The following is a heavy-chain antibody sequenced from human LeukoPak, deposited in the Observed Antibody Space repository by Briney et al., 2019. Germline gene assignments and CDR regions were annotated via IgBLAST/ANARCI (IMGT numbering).Heavy chain of an antibody. CDR2: IIPILGVT. CDR1: GDSFSIDA. D-gene: IGHD6-25*01. V-gene: IGHV1-69*04. Sequence: ASVKVSCNASGDSFSIDAISWLRQVPGQGYEWVGRIIPILGVTHYALKYRGRVTITADKSTSAADMELRSLTSDDTAVYYCATQSCGWHIYYFDHWGQGTLVTVSS. J-gene: IGHJ4*02. CDR3: ATQSCGWHIYYFDH.